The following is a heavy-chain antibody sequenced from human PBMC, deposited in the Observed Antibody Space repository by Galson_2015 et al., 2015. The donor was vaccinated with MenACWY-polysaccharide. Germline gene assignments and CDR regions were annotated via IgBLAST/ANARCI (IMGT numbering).Heavy chain of an antibody. Sequence: SLRLSCAASGFTFSSYSMNWVRQAPGEGLEWVSYISSSSSTINYADSVKGRFTISRDNAKNSLFLQMNSLRAEDTAVYYCARLHCSSTSCYPTDYYYYGMDVWGQGTTVTVSS. CDR3: ARLHCSSTSCYPTDYYYYGMDV. CDR2: ISSSSSTI. D-gene: IGHD2-2*01. J-gene: IGHJ6*02. CDR1: GFTFSSYS. V-gene: IGHV3-48*01.